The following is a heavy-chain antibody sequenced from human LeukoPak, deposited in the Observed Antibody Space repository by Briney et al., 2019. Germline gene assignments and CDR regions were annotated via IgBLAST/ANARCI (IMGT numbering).Heavy chain of an antibody. J-gene: IGHJ6*04. D-gene: IGHD3-10*01. CDR2: ISSSGSTI. CDR1: GFTFSSYE. CDR3: ARHYYYGSGSYYGRDYYYYGMDV. Sequence: GGSLRLSCAASGFTFSSYEMSWVRQAPGKGLEWVSYISSSGSTIYYADSVKGRFTISRDNAKNSLYLQMNSLRAEDTAVYYCARHYYYGSGSYYGRDYYYYGMDVWGKGTTVTVSS. V-gene: IGHV3-48*03.